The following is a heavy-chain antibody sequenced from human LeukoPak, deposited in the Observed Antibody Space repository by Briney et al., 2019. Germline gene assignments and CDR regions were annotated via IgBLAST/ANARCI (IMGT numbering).Heavy chain of an antibody. Sequence: GGSLRLSCTSSGFTFDDYVMHWVRKAPGKGLEWVSLISGDGVSTYYADSVKGRFTISRDNYKNSLYLQMNSLRSEDTALYYCAIPHGYAGLNSWGQGTLVTVYS. D-gene: IGHD2-15*01. CDR2: ISGDGVST. CDR1: GFTFDDYV. V-gene: IGHV3-43*02. CDR3: AIPHGYAGLNS. J-gene: IGHJ4*02.